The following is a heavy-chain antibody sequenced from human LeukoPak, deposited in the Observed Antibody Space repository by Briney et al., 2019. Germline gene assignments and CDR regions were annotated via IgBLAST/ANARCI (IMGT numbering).Heavy chain of an antibody. J-gene: IGHJ6*03. Sequence: SETLSLTCTVSGGSISSSSYYWGWIRQPPGKGLEWIGSIYYSGSTYYNPSLKSRVTISVDTSKNQFSLKLSSVTAADKAVYYCARALLYRYYYYYMDVWGKGTTVTVSS. V-gene: IGHV4-39*07. CDR3: ARALLYRYYYYYMDV. D-gene: IGHD2-2*02. CDR1: GGSISSSSYY. CDR2: IYYSGST.